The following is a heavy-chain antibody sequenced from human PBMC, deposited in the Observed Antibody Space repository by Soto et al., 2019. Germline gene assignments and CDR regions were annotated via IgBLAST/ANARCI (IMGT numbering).Heavy chain of an antibody. Sequence: SETLSLTCTVSGGYISSGGYYWSWIRQHPGKGLEWIGYIYYSGSTYYNPSLKSRVTISVDTSKNQFSLKLSSVTAADTAVYYCARDSNGNYYYGMDVWGQGTTVTVSS. J-gene: IGHJ6*02. V-gene: IGHV4-31*03. CDR3: ARDSNGNYYYGMDV. CDR2: IYYSGST. CDR1: GGYISSGGYY. D-gene: IGHD7-27*01.